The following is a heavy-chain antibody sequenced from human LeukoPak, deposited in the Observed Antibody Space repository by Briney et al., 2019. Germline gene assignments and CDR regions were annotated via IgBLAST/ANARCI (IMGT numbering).Heavy chain of an antibody. V-gene: IGHV1-46*01. CDR3: ARGRRYYDSSFDTYQRASFDI. CDR1: GYTFTSYY. CDR2: INPSGTST. Sequence: GASVKVSCKASGYTFTSYYMHWVRQAPGQGLECMGIINPSGTSTSYAQKFQGRVTMTRDMATSTTYMELSSMRSESTAVYYRARGRRYYDSSFDTYQRASFDIWGQGTMVTVSS. D-gene: IGHD3-22*01. J-gene: IGHJ3*02.